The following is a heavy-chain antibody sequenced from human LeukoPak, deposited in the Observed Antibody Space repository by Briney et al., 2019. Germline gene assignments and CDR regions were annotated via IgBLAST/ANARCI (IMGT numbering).Heavy chain of an antibody. CDR2: IIPILGIA. V-gene: IGHV1-69*04. CDR1: AGTFSSYA. CDR3: ASLRAYSSGWSRYYFDY. D-gene: IGHD6-19*01. Sequence: SVKVSCKASAGTFSSYAISWVRQAPGQGLEWMGRIIPILGIANYAQKFQGRVTITADKSTSTAYMELSSLRSGDTAVYYCASLRAYSSGWSRYYFDYWGQGTLVTVSS. J-gene: IGHJ4*02.